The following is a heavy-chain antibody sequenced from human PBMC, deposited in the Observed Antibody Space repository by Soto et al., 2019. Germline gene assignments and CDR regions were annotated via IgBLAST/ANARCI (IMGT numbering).Heavy chain of an antibody. CDR3: ASSNFIVVVPAAIPPPLAY. CDR1: GGSFSGYY. D-gene: IGHD2-2*01. V-gene: IGHV4-34*01. CDR2: INHSGST. Sequence: SETLSLTCAVYGGSFSGYYWSWIRQPPGKGLEWIGEINHSGSTNYNPSLKSRVTISVDTSKNQFSLKLSSVTAADTAVYYCASSNFIVVVPAAIPPPLAYWGQGTLVPVSP. J-gene: IGHJ4*02.